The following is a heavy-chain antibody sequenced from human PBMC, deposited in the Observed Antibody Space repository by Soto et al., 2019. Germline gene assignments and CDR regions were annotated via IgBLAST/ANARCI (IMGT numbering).Heavy chain of an antibody. CDR3: AREAVEGLAQEAFDI. CDR2: INPSGGST. J-gene: IGHJ3*02. CDR1: GYTFTSYY. D-gene: IGHD3-3*01. Sequence: QVQLVQSGAEVKKPGASVKVSCKASGYTFTSYYMHWVRQAPGQGLEWMGIINPSGGSTSYAQKFQGRVTMTRDTSTSTVYMELSSLRSEDTAVYYCAREAVEGLAQEAFDIWGQGTMVTVSS. V-gene: IGHV1-46*01.